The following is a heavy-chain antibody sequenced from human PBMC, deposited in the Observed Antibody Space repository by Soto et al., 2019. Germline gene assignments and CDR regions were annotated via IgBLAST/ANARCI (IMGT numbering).Heavy chain of an antibody. D-gene: IGHD2-8*01. Sequence: GASVKVSCKASGYTFTSYAMHWVRQAPGQRLEWMGWINAGNGNTKYPQKFQGRVTITRDTSASTAYMELSSLRSEDTAVYYCARNGKQEGLLDYYYYGMDVWGQGTTVTVSS. CDR3: ARNGKQEGLLDYYYYGMDV. CDR2: INAGNGNT. J-gene: IGHJ6*02. V-gene: IGHV1-3*01. CDR1: GYTFTSYA.